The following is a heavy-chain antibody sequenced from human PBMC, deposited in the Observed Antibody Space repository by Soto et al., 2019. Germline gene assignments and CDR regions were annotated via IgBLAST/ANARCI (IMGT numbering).Heavy chain of an antibody. J-gene: IGHJ4*02. Sequence: LRLSCAASGFTFSTYTMSWARQAPGKGLEWVSSISVSGDYTYYADSVKGRFTISRGNSKNTLYLQMNSLRAEDTAIYYRVKDRSTSDWYGYFDYWGQGTLVTVSS. CDR3: VKDRSTSDWYGYFDY. CDR1: GFTFSTYT. V-gene: IGHV3-23*01. D-gene: IGHD6-19*01. CDR2: ISVSGDYT.